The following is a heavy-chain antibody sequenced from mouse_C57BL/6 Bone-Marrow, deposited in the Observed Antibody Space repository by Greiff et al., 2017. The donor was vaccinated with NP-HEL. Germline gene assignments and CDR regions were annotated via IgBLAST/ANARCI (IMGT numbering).Heavy chain of an antibody. CDR2: INPNNGGT. CDR1: GYTFTDYN. V-gene: IGHV1-22*01. CDR3: AKMGGLLSYYAMDY. Sequence: VQLKQSGPELVKPGASVKMSCKASGYTFTDYNMHWVKQSHGKSLEWIGYINPNNGGTSYNQKFKGKATLTVNKSSSTAYMELRSLTSEDSAVYYCAKMGGLLSYYAMDYWGQGTSVTVSS. J-gene: IGHJ4*01. D-gene: IGHD1-1*01.